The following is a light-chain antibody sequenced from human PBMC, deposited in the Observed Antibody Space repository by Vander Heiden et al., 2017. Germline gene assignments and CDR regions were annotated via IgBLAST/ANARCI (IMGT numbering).Light chain of an antibody. J-gene: IGKJ2*01. CDR2: AVS. Sequence: DTQMTQSPSSLSASVGDRVTITCRASQGIRDDLAWYQQRPGKAPERLIYAVSSLQSGVPSRFSGSGSGTEFTLTISSPQPEDFATYYCLQHNSYPFTFGQGTKLEIK. CDR3: LQHNSYPFT. V-gene: IGKV1-17*01. CDR1: QGIRDD.